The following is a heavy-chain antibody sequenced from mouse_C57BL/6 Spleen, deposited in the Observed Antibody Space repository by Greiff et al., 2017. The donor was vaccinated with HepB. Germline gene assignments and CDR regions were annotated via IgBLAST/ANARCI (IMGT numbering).Heavy chain of an antibody. J-gene: IGHJ2*01. Sequence: QVQLQQSGPELVKPGASVKISCKASGYAFSSSWMNWVKQRPGKGLEWIGRIYPGDGDTNYNGKFKGKATLTADKSSSTAYMQLSSLTSEDSAVYFCARAPITGFDYWGQGTTLTVSS. CDR2: IYPGDGDT. CDR1: GYAFSSSW. CDR3: ARAPITGFDY. V-gene: IGHV1-82*01. D-gene: IGHD1-2*01.